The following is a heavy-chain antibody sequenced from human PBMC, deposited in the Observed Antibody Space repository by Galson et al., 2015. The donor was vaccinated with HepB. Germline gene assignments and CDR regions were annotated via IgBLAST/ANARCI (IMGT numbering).Heavy chain of an antibody. CDR1: GFTFSSYA. D-gene: IGHD6-13*01. CDR2: ISGSGGST. Sequence: SLRLSCAASGFTFSSYAMSWVRQAPGKGLEWVSAISGSGGSTYYADSVKGRFTISRDNSKNTLYLQMNSLRAEDTAVYYCAKDRTSSSWYLYYFDYWGQGTLVTVSS. J-gene: IGHJ4*02. V-gene: IGHV3-23*01. CDR3: AKDRTSSSWYLYYFDY.